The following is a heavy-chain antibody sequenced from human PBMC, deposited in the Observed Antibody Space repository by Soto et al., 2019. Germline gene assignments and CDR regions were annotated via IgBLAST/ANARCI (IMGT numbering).Heavy chain of an antibody. CDR3: ARFAGFGRIAARPNWFDP. J-gene: IGHJ5*02. D-gene: IGHD6-6*01. V-gene: IGHV4-34*01. Sequence: KTSETLSLTCAVYGGSFSGYYWSWIRQPPGKGLEWIGEINHSGSTNYNPSLKSRVTISVDTSKNQFSLKLSSVIAADTAVYYCARFAGFGRIAARPNWFDPWGQGTLVTVSS. CDR2: INHSGST. CDR1: GGSFSGYY.